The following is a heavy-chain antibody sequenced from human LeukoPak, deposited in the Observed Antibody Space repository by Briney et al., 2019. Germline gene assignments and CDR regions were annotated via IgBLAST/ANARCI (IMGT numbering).Heavy chain of an antibody. J-gene: IGHJ4*02. CDR3: ARGEGLLGY. CDR2: INTNAGNP. V-gene: IGHV7-4-1*02. CDR1: GYTFTNYA. Sequence: ASVKVSCKASGYTFTNYAINWVRQAPGQGLEWMGWINTNAGNPTYAQGFTGRFVFSLDISVSTAYLQISSLKAEDTAVYYCARGEGLLGYWGQGTLVTVSP. D-gene: IGHD1-26*01.